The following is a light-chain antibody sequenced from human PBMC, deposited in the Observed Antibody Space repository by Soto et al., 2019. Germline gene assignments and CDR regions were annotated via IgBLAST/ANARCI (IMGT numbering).Light chain of an antibody. Sequence: QSVLTQPRSVSGSPGQSVTISCTGTSSDVGRYDYVSWYQQYPGEAPKLIIYDVTERPSGVPDRFSGSKSGNTASLTISGLRAEDEAAYSCCSFAGSYSYVFGSGTKVIV. CDR1: SSDVGRYDY. V-gene: IGLV2-11*01. CDR3: CSFAGSYSYV. CDR2: DVT. J-gene: IGLJ1*01.